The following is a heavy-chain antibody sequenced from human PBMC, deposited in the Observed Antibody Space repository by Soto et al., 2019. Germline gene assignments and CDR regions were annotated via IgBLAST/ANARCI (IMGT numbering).Heavy chain of an antibody. CDR2: ISCSGGST. CDR1: GFTFSSYA. D-gene: IGHD1-26*01. J-gene: IGHJ4*02. Sequence: EVQLLESGGGLVQPGGSLRLSCAASGFTFSSYAMRWVRQAPGKGLEWVAAISCSGGSTYYADSVKGRFTISRDNSKNTLYLQMTSLTAEDTAVYYCASRGSGSDYDYWGQGTLVTVSS. V-gene: IGHV3-23*01. CDR3: ASRGSGSDYDY.